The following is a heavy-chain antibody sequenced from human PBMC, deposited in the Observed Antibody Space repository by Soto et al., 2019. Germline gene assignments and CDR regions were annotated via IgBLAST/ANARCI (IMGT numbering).Heavy chain of an antibody. Sequence: SETLSFTCTFSGCSISSYYWSLIRQPPGRGLEWIGYIFYSGSTNYNPSLKSRVTISVDTSKNQFSLKLSSVTAADTAVYCCANMYYYDSSRVDYWGQGTLVTVSS. CDR2: IFYSGST. V-gene: IGHV4-59*01. D-gene: IGHD3-22*01. CDR3: ANMYYYDSSRVDY. CDR1: GCSISSYY. J-gene: IGHJ4*02.